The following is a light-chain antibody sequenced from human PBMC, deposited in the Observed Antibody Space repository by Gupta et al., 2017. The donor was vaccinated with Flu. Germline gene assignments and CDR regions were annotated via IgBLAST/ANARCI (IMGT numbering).Light chain of an antibody. CDR2: QDN. CDR1: KLGDKY. V-gene: IGLV3-1*01. Sequence: SLDLTQPPSVSVSPGQTATITCSGDKLGDKYTYWYQQKPGQSPVVVIYQDNKRPSGIPERFSGSNSGNTATLTISGTQAMDEADYYCQAWDSSNYYVFGTATKVTVL. CDR3: QAWDSSNYYV. J-gene: IGLJ1*01.